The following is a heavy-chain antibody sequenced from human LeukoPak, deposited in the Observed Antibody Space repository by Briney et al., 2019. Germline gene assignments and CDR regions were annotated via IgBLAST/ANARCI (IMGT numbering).Heavy chain of an antibody. CDR2: ISWDGGST. V-gene: IGHV3-43D*03. J-gene: IGHJ4*02. Sequence: GGSLRLSCAASGFTFDDYAMHWVRQAPGKGLEWVSLISWDGGSTYYADSVKGRFTISRDNSKNSLYLQMNSLRAEDTALYYCAKDPNRKAPAAKGYYFDYWGQGTLVTVSS. D-gene: IGHD2-2*01. CDR3: AKDPNRKAPAAKGYYFDY. CDR1: GFTFDDYA.